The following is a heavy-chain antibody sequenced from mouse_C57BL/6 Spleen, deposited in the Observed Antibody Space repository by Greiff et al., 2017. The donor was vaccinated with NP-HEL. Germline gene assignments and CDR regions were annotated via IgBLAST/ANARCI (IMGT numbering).Heavy chain of an antibody. V-gene: IGHV1-15*01. CDR1: GYTFTDYE. D-gene: IGHD1-1*01. CDR2: IDPETGGT. Sequence: VQLQQSGAELVRPGASVTLSCKASGYTFTDYEMHWVKQTPVHGLEWIGAIDPETGGTAYNQKFKGKAILTADKSSSTAYMELRSLTSEDSAVYYCTHYYGSSLDWYFDVWGTGTTVTVSS. CDR3: THYYGSSLDWYFDV. J-gene: IGHJ1*03.